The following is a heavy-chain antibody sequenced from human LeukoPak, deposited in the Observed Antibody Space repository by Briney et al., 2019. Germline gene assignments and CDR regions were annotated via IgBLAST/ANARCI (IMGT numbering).Heavy chain of an antibody. J-gene: IGHJ4*02. V-gene: IGHV4-61*01. Sequence: PSETLSLTCTVSGGSVSSSSYYWNWIRQPPGKGLEWIGIIYYSGSTNYNPSLKSRLTISVDTSKNQFSLNLSSVTAADTAVYFCARGKYSSGWFDYWGQGTLVTVSS. CDR3: ARGKYSSGWFDY. CDR2: IYYSGST. D-gene: IGHD6-19*01. CDR1: GGSVSSSSYY.